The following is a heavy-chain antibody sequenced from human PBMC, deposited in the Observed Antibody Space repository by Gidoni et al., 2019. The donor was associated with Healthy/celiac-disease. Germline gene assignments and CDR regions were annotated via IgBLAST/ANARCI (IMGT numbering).Heavy chain of an antibody. V-gene: IGHV3-23*01. CDR1: AIPFSCYS. D-gene: IGHD6-13*01. Sequence: EAQRLQSGGGSVRPGGYLILACAASAIPFSCYSMVWVRQAPGKGLEWVSAISGSGGSTYYADAVQGRVTIYRDNAKNTVYLEMSSLRAEETAVYYCAKAEAAGTLRRGWYFDYWGQGTLVTVSS. J-gene: IGHJ4*02. CDR3: AKAEAAGTLRRGWYFDY. CDR2: ISGSGGST.